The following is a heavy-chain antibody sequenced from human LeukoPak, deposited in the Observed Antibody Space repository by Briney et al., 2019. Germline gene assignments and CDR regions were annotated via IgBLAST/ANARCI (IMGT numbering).Heavy chain of an antibody. CDR3: ARDPLTRYFDWLLKDYYYGMDV. V-gene: IGHV3-30*04. CDR1: GFTFSSYA. CDR2: ISYGGSNK. Sequence: GGSLRLSCAASGFTFSSYAMHWVRQAPGKGLEWVAVISYGGSNKYYADSVKGRFTISRDNSKNTLYLQMNSLRAEDTAVYYCARDPLTRYFDWLLKDYYYGMDVWGQGTTVTVSS. D-gene: IGHD3-9*01. J-gene: IGHJ6*02.